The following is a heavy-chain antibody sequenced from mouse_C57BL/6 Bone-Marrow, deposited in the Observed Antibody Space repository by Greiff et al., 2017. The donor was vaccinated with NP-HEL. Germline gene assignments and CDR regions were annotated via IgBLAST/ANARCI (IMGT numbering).Heavy chain of an antibody. CDR1: GFTFSSYA. V-gene: IGHV5-9-1*02. Sequence: EVQGVESGEGLVKPGGSLKLSCAASGFTFSSYAMSWVRQTPEKRLEWVAYISSGGDYIDYADTVKGRFTISRDNARNTLYLQMSSLKSEDTAMYYCTRGAALFDYWGQGTTLTVSS. J-gene: IGHJ2*01. CDR2: ISSGGDYI. CDR3: TRGAALFDY.